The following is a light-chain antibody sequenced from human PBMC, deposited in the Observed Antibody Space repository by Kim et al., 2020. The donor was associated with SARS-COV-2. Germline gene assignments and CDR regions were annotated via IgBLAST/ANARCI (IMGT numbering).Light chain of an antibody. CDR3: QQLNSSPLT. CDR2: ASS. J-gene: IGKJ4*01. V-gene: IGKV1-9*01. Sequence: ASVGDRVNITCRASQVISSYFAWYQLKPGGAPKLLIYASSTLQSGVPSRFSGSGSGTEFTLTISSLQPADLATYYCQQLNSSPLTCGGGTKVDIK. CDR1: QVISSY.